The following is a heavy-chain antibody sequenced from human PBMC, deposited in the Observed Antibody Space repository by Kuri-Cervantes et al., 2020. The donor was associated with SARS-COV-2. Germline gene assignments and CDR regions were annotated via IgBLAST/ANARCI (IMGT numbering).Heavy chain of an antibody. J-gene: IGHJ6*02. CDR3: AREKVKAGWELLSPYYYYYYGMDV. CDR1: GGTFSSYA. Sequence: SVKVSCKASGGTFSSYAISWVRQAPGQGLEWMGGIIPIFGTANYAQKFQGRVTMTRDTSTSTVYMELSSLRSEDTAVYYCAREKVKAGWELLSPYYYYYYGMDVWGQGTTVTVSS. V-gene: IGHV1-69*05. D-gene: IGHD1-26*01. CDR2: IIPIFGTA.